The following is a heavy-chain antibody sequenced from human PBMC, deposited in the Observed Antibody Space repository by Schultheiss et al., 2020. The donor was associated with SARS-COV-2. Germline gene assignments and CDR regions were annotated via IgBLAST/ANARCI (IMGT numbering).Heavy chain of an antibody. CDR3: ARTKGLSYGDYDHYYYYYVMDV. J-gene: IGHJ6*02. V-gene: IGHV4-61*01. Sequence: SETLSLTCTVSGGSVSSGSYYWSWIRQPPGKGLEWIGYIYYSGSTNYNPSLKSRVTISVDTSKNQFSLKLSSVTAADTAVYYCARTKGLSYGDYDHYYYYYVMDVWGQWTTVTVSS. CDR2: IYYSGST. CDR1: GGSVSSGSYY. D-gene: IGHD4-17*01.